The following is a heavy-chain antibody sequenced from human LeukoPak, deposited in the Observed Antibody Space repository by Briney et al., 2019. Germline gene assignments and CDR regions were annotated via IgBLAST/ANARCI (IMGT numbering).Heavy chain of an antibody. CDR3: APGEPAAMLGYFDY. D-gene: IGHD2-2*01. CDR2: IDHDGINT. V-gene: IGHV3-74*01. Sequence: GGSLRLSCAASGFTFSTYWMHWVRQAPGKGLVWVSRIDHDGINTYYADSVKGRFTISRDNSKNTLYLQMNSLRAEDTAVYYCAPGEPAAMLGYFDYWGQGTLVTVSS. J-gene: IGHJ4*02. CDR1: GFTFSTYW.